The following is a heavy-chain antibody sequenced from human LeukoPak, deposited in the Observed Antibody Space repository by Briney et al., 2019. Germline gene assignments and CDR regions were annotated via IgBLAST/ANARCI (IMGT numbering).Heavy chain of an antibody. CDR2: ISWNSGSI. J-gene: IGHJ4*02. D-gene: IGHD4-17*01. CDR3: ARRGSTVPFDY. Sequence: PGRSLRLSCAASGFTFDDYAMHWVRQAPGKGLEWVSGISWNSGSIGYADSVKGRFTISRDNAKNSLYLQMNSLRAEDTAVYYCARRGSTVPFDYWGQGTLVTVSS. V-gene: IGHV3-9*01. CDR1: GFTFDDYA.